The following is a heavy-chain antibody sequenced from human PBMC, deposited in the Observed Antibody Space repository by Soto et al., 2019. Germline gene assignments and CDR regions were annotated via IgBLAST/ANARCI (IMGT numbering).Heavy chain of an antibody. CDR1: GGSFSGYY. D-gene: IGHD5-12*01. Sequence: QVQLQQWGAGLLKPSETLSLTCAVYGGSFSGYYWSWIRQPPGKGLEGIGEINHSGSTNYNPSLKSRVTISVDTAKNHDSLTLSSVTAADPAVYYCASGRGWLRFDYWGQGTLVTVSS. CDR3: ASGRGWLRFDY. V-gene: IGHV4-34*01. J-gene: IGHJ4*02. CDR2: INHSGST.